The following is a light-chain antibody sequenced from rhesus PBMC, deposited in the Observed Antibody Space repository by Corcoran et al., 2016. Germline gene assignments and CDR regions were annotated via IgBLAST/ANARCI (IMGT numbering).Light chain of an antibody. CDR1: QGISSW. CDR2: KAS. V-gene: IGKV1-22*01. J-gene: IGKJ2*01. CDR3: QQYSSRPYS. Sequence: DIQMTQSPSSLSASVGDTVTITCRASQGISSWLAWYQQKPGKATKLLIYKASSLQSGFPSRFSGSGAGTDFTLTISSLQSEDFATYYCQQYSSRPYSFGQGTKVEIK.